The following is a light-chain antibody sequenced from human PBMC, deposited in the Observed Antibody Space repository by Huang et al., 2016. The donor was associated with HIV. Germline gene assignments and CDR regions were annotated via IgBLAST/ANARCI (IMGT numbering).Light chain of an antibody. Sequence: DIVMTQSPPSLPVTPGEPASISCRSSQSLLHSNVYNYLGGYLQEPGQSPQLLIYLGSNRGSGVPDRFSGSGSGTDFTLKISRVEAEDVGVYYCMQALQLSLTCGGGTKVEIK. CDR3: MQALQLSLT. CDR1: QSLLHSNVYNY. CDR2: LGS. V-gene: IGKV2-28*01. J-gene: IGKJ4*01.